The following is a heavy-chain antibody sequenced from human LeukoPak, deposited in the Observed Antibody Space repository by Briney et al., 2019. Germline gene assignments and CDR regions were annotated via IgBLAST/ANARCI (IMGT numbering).Heavy chain of an antibody. Sequence: PGGSLRLSCAASGFTFSSYAMSWVRQAPGKGLEWVSAISGSGGSTYYADSVKGRFTISRDNSKNTLYLQMSSLRAEDTAVYYCAKRSVAGTASPYYFDYWGQGTLVTVSS. CDR2: ISGSGGST. D-gene: IGHD6-19*01. V-gene: IGHV3-23*01. CDR1: GFTFSSYA. J-gene: IGHJ4*02. CDR3: AKRSVAGTASPYYFDY.